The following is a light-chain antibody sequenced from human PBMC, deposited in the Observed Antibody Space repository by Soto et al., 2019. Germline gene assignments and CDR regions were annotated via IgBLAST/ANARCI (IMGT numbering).Light chain of an antibody. Sequence: EIVLTQSPGTLSLSPGERATLSCRASQSVSSSYLAWYQQKPGQAPRLLIYGASSRATGIPDRFSGSGSGTDFTLNLSRLEPEDFAVYYCQQYGSSPGYTFGQGTKLEIK. J-gene: IGKJ2*01. CDR1: QSVSSSY. CDR2: GAS. CDR3: QQYGSSPGYT. V-gene: IGKV3-20*01.